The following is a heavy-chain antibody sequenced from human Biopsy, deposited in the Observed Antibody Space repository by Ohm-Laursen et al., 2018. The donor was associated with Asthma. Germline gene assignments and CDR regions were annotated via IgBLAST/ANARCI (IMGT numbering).Heavy chain of an antibody. D-gene: IGHD2-2*01. CDR3: ARKAGSCISRTCYSLDF. Sequence: SSVKVSCKSLGGTFNTYVIGWGRQAPGQGLEWMGGINSVFGTTTYPQKFQDRVTITADDSTSTVYMELSSLRSEDTAVYYCARKAGSCISRTCYSLDFWGQGTLVTGSS. CDR1: GGTFNTYV. CDR2: INSVFGTT. J-gene: IGHJ4*02. V-gene: IGHV1-69*01.